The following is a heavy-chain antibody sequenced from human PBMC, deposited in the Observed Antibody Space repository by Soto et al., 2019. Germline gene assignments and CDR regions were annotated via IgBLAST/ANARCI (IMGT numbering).Heavy chain of an antibody. CDR2: INHSGST. CDR1: GGSFSGYY. Sequence: SETLSLTCAVYGGSFSGYYWSWIRQPPGKGLEWIGEINHSGSTNYNPSLKSRVTISVDTSKNQFSLKLSSVTAADTAVYYCARFAAAGTPTAYYYYYGMDVWGQGTTVTVSS. D-gene: IGHD6-13*01. CDR3: ARFAAAGTPTAYYYYYGMDV. J-gene: IGHJ6*02. V-gene: IGHV4-34*01.